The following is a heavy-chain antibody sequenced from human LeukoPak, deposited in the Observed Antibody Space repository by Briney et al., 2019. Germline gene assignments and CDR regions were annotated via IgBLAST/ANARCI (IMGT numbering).Heavy chain of an antibody. CDR3: ARHKDYYYSYMDV. CDR1: GGSISSSSYY. V-gene: IGHV4-39*01. CDR2: IYYSGST. Sequence: SETLSLTCNVSGGSISSSSYYWDWIRQPPGKGLEWIGSIYYSGSTYYNPSLKSRVTISVDTSKNQFSLKLSSVTAADTAVYYCARHKDYYYSYMDVWGKGTTVTISS. J-gene: IGHJ6*03.